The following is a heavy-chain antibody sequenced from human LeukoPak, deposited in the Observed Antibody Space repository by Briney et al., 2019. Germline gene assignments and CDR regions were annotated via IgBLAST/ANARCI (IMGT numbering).Heavy chain of an antibody. CDR1: GGSFSGYY. Sequence: SETLSLTCAVYGGSFSGYYWSWIRQPPGKGLEWIGEINHSGSTNYYPSLKSRVTISVDTSKNQFSLKLSSVTAADTAVYYCARGPKLQKIVVVIPAKNYYFDYWGQGTLVTVSS. J-gene: IGHJ4*02. V-gene: IGHV4-34*01. D-gene: IGHD3-22*01. CDR2: INHSGST. CDR3: ARGPKLQKIVVVIPAKNYYFDY.